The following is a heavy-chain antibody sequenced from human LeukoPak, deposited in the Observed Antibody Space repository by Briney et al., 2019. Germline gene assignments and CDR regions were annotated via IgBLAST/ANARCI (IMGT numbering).Heavy chain of an antibody. J-gene: IGHJ5*02. CDR3: ARRGTSRWEGWFDP. CDR1: GGSISSYY. V-gene: IGHV4-59*08. CDR2: IYYSGST. Sequence: PSETLSLTCTVSGGSISSYYWSWIRQPPGKGLEWIGYIYYSGSTNYNPSLKSRVTISVDTSKNQFSLKLSSVTAADTAVYYCARRGTSRWEGWFDPWGQGTLVTVSS. D-gene: IGHD1-1*01.